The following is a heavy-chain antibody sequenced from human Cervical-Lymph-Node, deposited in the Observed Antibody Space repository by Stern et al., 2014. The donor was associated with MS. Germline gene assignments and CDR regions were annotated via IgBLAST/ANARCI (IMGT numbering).Heavy chain of an antibody. V-gene: IGHV3-53*01. D-gene: IGHD6-19*01. CDR3: ARDTSSGFRADW. Sequence: VQLVESGGGLIQVGGSLRLSCAVSGFTVSTNYMSWVRQAPGRGLEWVSIIYSSGDTYYADSVKGRFTISRDSSKNTLYLQMNSLRVEDTAVYYCARDTSSGFRADWWGQGTLVTVSS. CDR2: IYSSGDT. CDR1: GFTVSTNY. J-gene: IGHJ5*01.